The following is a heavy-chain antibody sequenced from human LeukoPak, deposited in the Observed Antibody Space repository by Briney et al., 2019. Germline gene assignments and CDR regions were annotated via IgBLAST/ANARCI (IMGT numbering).Heavy chain of an antibody. V-gene: IGHV3-7*01. J-gene: IGHJ4*02. Sequence: GGSLRLSCAASGFTFSHHHIHWVRQAPGKGPEWVAKIKPDGSETYYVDSVKGRFTISRDNAKNSLYLQMNSLRAEDTAVYYCANVERGWGQGTLVTVSS. D-gene: IGHD3-16*01. CDR2: IKPDGSET. CDR3: ANVERG. CDR1: GFTFSHHH.